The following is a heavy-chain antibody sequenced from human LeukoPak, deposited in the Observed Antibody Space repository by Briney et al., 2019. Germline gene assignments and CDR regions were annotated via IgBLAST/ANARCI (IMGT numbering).Heavy chain of an antibody. V-gene: IGHV3-11*04. J-gene: IGHJ4*02. CDR1: GFTFSDYY. CDR3: ARVAYPWYFDY. D-gene: IGHD2-2*01. Sequence: PGGSLRLSCAASGFTFSDYYMSWIRQAPGQGLEGISYTYNSGTTIFYAGSVKGRFTISRDNAKNSLYLQMNSLRAEDTAVYYCARVAYPWYFDYWGQGTLVTVSS. CDR2: TYNSGTTI.